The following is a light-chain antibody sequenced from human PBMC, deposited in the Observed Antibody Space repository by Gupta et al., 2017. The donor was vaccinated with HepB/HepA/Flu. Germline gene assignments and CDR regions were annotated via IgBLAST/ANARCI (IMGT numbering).Light chain of an antibody. CDR1: SSNIGNDN. CDR3: VGWDDSLSGYV. J-gene: IGLJ1*01. CDR2: NDN. Sequence: QPVLTQPPSASGTPGRRVTISCSGSSSNIGNDNAYWYQQLPGTAPKLLIYNDNQRPSGVPDRFSGSKSGTTASLAISGLRSEDEADYYCVGWDDSLSGYVFGAGTKVTVL. V-gene: IGLV1-47*02.